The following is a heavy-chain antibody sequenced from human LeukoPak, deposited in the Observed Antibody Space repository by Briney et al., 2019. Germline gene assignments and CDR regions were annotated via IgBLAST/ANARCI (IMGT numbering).Heavy chain of an antibody. CDR2: IIPIFGTA. CDR3: ASTGVLRSYYYMDV. V-gene: IGHV1-69*05. D-gene: IGHD3-3*01. Sequence: SVKVSCKASGGTFSSYAISWVRQAPGQGLEWMGGIIPIFGTANYAQKFQGRVTITTDESTSTAYMELSSLRSEDTAVYYCASTGVLRSYYYMDVWGKGTTVTASS. J-gene: IGHJ6*03. CDR1: GGTFSSYA.